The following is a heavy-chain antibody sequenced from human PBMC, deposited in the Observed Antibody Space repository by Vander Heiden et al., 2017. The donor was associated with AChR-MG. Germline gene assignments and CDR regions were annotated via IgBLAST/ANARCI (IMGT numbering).Heavy chain of an antibody. Sequence: QLQLQESGPGLVKPSETLPLTCTVSGRPISSSMYYWGWIRQPPGKGLEWIGSIYYSGSTYYNPSLKSRVTISVDTSKNQFSLKLSSVTAADTAVYYCAVSKDYYYMDVWGKGTTVTVSS. CDR2: IYYSGST. J-gene: IGHJ6*03. CDR1: GRPISSSMYY. CDR3: AVSKDYYYMDV. D-gene: IGHD3-3*02. V-gene: IGHV4-39*01.